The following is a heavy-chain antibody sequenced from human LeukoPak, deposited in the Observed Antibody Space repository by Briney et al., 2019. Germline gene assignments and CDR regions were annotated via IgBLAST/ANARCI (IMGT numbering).Heavy chain of an antibody. CDR3: ATAEDYGDYDDAFDI. D-gene: IGHD4-17*01. V-gene: IGHV3-30*03. CDR2: ISYDGSNK. J-gene: IGHJ3*02. CDR1: GFTFSSYG. Sequence: GGSLRLSCAASGFTFSSYGMHWVRQAPGKGLEWVAVISYDGSNKYYADSVKGRLTISRDNAKNSLYLQMNSLRAEDTAVYYCATAEDYGDYDDAFDIWGQGTMVTVSS.